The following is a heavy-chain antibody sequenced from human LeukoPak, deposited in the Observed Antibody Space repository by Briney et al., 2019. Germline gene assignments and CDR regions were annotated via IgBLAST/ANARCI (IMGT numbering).Heavy chain of an antibody. J-gene: IGHJ5*02. CDR1: GFTFSSYG. Sequence: GGTLRLSCAASGFTFSSYGMSWVRQAPGKGLEWVSAISGSGGSTYYADSVKGRFTISRDNSKNTLYLQMNSLRAEDTAVYYCAKDYSKTSYYGSGTYYRPNWFDPWGQGTLVTVSS. D-gene: IGHD3-10*01. CDR2: ISGSGGST. V-gene: IGHV3-23*01. CDR3: AKDYSKTSYYGSGTYYRPNWFDP.